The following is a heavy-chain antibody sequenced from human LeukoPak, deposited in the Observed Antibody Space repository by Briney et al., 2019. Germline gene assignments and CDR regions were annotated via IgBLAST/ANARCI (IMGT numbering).Heavy chain of an antibody. J-gene: IGHJ2*01. Sequence: ASVKVPCKASGYPFANFAISWVRQARGQGLEWVGWISGDKGPTYYAPKLQGRVTLTTDTSTSTAYMKLTNLRSDDTAVYYCAGGSYYYDSSGYYSPGYFDLWGRGTLVTVSS. D-gene: IGHD3-22*01. CDR2: ISGDKGPT. V-gene: IGHV1-18*01. CDR3: AGGSYYYDSSGYYSPGYFDL. CDR1: GYPFANFA.